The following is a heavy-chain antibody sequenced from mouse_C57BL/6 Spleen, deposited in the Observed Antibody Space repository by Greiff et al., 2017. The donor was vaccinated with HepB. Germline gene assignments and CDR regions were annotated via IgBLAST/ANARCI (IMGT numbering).Heavy chain of an antibody. D-gene: IGHD2-13*01. V-gene: IGHV1-42*01. J-gene: IGHJ2*01. CDR1: GYSFTGYY. CDR2: INPSTGGT. CDR3: ARYGYYGDYFDY. Sequence: EVQLQQSGPELVKPGASVKISCKASGYSFTGYYMNWVKQSPEKSLEWIGEINPSTGGTTYNQKFKAKATLTVDKSSSTAYMQLKSLTSEDSAVYYSARYGYYGDYFDYWGQGTTLTVSS.